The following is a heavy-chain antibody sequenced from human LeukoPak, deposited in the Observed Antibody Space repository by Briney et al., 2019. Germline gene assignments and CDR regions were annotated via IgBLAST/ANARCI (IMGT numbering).Heavy chain of an antibody. J-gene: IGHJ6*03. Sequence: ASVKVSCKASGFSFTSYGISWVRQAPGQGLEWVGWISRHMGDTNYAEKLQGRVTMTTDTSTNTAYMELRSLRSDDTAVYYCARLLVPIMDVWGTGTTVTVSS. D-gene: IGHD1-26*01. CDR3: ARLLVPIMDV. V-gene: IGHV1-18*01. CDR2: ISRHMGDT. CDR1: GFSFTSYG.